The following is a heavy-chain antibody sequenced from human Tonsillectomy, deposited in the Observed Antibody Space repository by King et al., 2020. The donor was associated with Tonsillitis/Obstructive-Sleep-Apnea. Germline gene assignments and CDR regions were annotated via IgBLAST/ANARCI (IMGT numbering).Heavy chain of an antibody. Sequence: EVQLVESGGGLVQPGGSLRLSCEASGFIISNYWMSWVRQAPGKGLGWVANIKQDGSEKYYVDSVKGRFTISRDNAQNSLHLQMNSLRPEDTAVYYCARDPTGDYWGQGTLVTVSS. V-gene: IGHV3-7*04. D-gene: IGHD7-27*01. CDR1: GFIISNYW. J-gene: IGHJ4*02. CDR3: ARDPTGDY. CDR2: IKQDGSEK.